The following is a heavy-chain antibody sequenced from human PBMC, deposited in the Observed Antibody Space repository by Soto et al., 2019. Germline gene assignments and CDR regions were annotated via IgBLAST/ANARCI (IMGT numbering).Heavy chain of an antibody. J-gene: IGHJ5*02. V-gene: IGHV3-30-3*01. CDR1: GFTFSSYA. D-gene: IGHD6-13*01. CDR2: ISYDGSNK. CDR3: ARDRYSSSWQADNWFDP. Sequence: QVQLVESGGGVVQPGRSLRLSCAASGFTFSSYAMHWVRQAPGKGLEWVAVISYDGSNKYYADSVKGRFTISRDNSKNTLYLQVNSLRAEDTAVYYCARDRYSSSWQADNWFDPWGQGTLVTVSS.